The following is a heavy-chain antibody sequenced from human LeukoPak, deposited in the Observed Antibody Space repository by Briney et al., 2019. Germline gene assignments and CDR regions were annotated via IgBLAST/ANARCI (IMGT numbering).Heavy chain of an antibody. J-gene: IGHJ6*04. CDR3: ARMTFGGMDF. V-gene: IGHV3-72*01. Sequence: GGSLRLSCADSGITLSDQYMEWVRQTPGKGLEWVGRTRSKVNNHTTEYAASVKGRFTISRDDSNNSLYLQMNSLKTEDTAAYYCARMTFGGMDFWGKGTTVTVSS. CDR1: GITLSDQY. D-gene: IGHD3-16*01. CDR2: TRSKVNNHTT.